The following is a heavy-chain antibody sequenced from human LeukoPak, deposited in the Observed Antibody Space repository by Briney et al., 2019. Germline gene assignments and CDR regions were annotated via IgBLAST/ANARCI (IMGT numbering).Heavy chain of an antibody. CDR1: GFTFDDYA. V-gene: IGHV3-30*18. Sequence: GGSLRLSCAASGFTFDDYAMHWVRQAPGKGLEWVAVISYDGSNKYYADSVKGRFTISRDNSKNTLYLQMNSLRAEDTAVYYCAKQETTVTEFDYWGQGTLVTVSS. CDR3: AKQETTVTEFDY. CDR2: ISYDGSNK. D-gene: IGHD4-17*01. J-gene: IGHJ4*02.